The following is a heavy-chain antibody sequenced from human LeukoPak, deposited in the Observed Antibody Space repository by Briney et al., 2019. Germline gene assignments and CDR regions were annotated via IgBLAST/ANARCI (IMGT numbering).Heavy chain of an antibody. CDR3: ASDTCSGGTCYSCY. CDR1: GYXFTGYY. CDR2: INPSSGDT. Sequence: GASVKVSCKASGYXFTGYYIHWVRQAPGQGLEWMGWINPSSGDTNSAQKFQGRVTMTRDTSISTAYMELARLRSDDTAVYYCASDTCSGGTCYSCYWGQGTLVTVSS. D-gene: IGHD2-15*01. V-gene: IGHV1-2*02. J-gene: IGHJ4*02.